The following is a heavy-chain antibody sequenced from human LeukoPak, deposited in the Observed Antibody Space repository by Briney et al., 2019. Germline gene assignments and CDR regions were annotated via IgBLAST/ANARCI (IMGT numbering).Heavy chain of an antibody. CDR2: ISYDGSNK. V-gene: IGHV3-30*18. CDR3: AKATQFDY. CDR1: GFTFSNYA. J-gene: IGHJ4*02. Sequence: GGSLRLSCAASGFTFSNYAMSWVRQAPGKGLEWVAVISYDGSNKYYADSVKGRFTISRDNSKNTLYLQMNSLRAEDTAVYYCAKATQFDYWGQGTLVTVSS.